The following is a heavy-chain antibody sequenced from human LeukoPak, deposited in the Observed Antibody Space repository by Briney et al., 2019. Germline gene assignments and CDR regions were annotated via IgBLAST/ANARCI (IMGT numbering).Heavy chain of an antibody. CDR3: ARGLRGRDRKASYYYYYYMDV. V-gene: IGHV1-8*02. CDR2: MNPNSGNT. D-gene: IGHD1-14*01. Sequence: ASVKVSCKASGYTFTSYEINWVRQATGQGLEWMGWMNPNSGNTGYAQKFQGRVTMTRNTSISTAYMELSSLRSEDTAVYYCARGLRGRDRKASYYYYYYMDVWGKGTTVTIPS. J-gene: IGHJ6*03. CDR1: GYTFTSYE.